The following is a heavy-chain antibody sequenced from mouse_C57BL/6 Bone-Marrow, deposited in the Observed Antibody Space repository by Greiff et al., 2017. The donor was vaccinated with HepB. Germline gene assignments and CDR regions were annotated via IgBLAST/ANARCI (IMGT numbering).Heavy chain of an antibody. V-gene: IGHV14-3*01. CDR2: IDPANGNT. CDR1: GFNIKNTY. Sequence: EVKLVESVAELVRPGASVKLSCTASGFNIKNTYMHWVKQRPEQGLEWIGRIDPANGNTKYAPKFQGKATITADPSSNTAYLQLSILTSEDTAIYYCATFITTVVALDYWGQGTTLTVSS. J-gene: IGHJ2*01. CDR3: ATFITTVVALDY. D-gene: IGHD1-1*01.